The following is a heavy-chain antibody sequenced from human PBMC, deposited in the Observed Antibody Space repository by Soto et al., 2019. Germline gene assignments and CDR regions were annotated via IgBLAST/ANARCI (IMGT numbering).Heavy chain of an antibody. CDR3: ARVIVRAFDY. CDR2: ISSSSSTI. J-gene: IGHJ4*02. V-gene: IGHV3-48*01. CDR1: GFTFSSYS. D-gene: IGHD3-16*02. Sequence: PGGSLRLSCAASGFTFSSYSMNWVRQAPGKGLEWVSYISSSSSTIYYADSVKGRFAISRDNAKNSLYLQMNSLRAEDTAVYYCARVIVRAFDYWGQGTLVTVSS.